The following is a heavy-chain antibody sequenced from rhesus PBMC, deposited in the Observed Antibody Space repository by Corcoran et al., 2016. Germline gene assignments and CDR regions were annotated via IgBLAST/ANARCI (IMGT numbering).Heavy chain of an antibody. CDR1: GGSISGYYN. V-gene: IGHV4-143*01. J-gene: IGHJ4*01. CDR2: VYSITERT. CDR3: ARRLATVTLSYCDY. Sequence: QVQLQESGPGLVTPSETLSLTCTVSGGSISGYYNWTWLRQSPGQGLEWIGAVYSITERTNYNPSHKRRGTISKDTAKNQFSLKLSSVTAADTAVYYCARRLATVTLSYCDYWGQGVLVTVSS. D-gene: IGHD5-36*02.